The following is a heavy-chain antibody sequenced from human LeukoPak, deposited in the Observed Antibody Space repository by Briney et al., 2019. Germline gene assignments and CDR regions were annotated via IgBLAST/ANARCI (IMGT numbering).Heavy chain of an antibody. Sequence: SETLSLTCTVSGGSISSYYWSWIRQLPGKGLESIGYTYYSGSTNYNPSLKSRVTISVDTSKNQFSLKLSSVTAADTAVFYCARDRRLVNYDILTGYHTLDAFDIWGQGTMVTVSS. CDR3: ARDRRLVNYDILTGYHTLDAFDI. V-gene: IGHV4-59*01. CDR2: TYYSGST. J-gene: IGHJ3*02. D-gene: IGHD3-9*01. CDR1: GGSISSYY.